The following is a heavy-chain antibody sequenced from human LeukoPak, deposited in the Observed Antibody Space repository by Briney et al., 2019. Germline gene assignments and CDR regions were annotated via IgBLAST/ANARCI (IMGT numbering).Heavy chain of an antibody. Sequence: GGSLRLSCAASGFTFSSYAMSWVRQAPGKGLEWVSSISGSGGSTYYADSVKGRFTISRDTSKSTLYLQMNSLRAEDTAVYYCAKDGIGGIYYDSSGYFDNWGQGTLVTVSS. D-gene: IGHD3-22*01. V-gene: IGHV3-23*01. J-gene: IGHJ4*02. CDR1: GFTFSSYA. CDR2: ISGSGGST. CDR3: AKDGIGGIYYDSSGYFDN.